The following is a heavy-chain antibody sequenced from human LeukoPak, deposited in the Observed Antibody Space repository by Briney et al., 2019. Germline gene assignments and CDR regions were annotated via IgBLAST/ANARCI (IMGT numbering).Heavy chain of an antibody. CDR1: GYTFTSYA. V-gene: IGHV7-4-1*02. Sequence: ASVKVSCKASGYTFTSYAMNWVRQAPGQGLEWMGWINTNTGNPTYAQGFTGRFVFSLDTSVSTAYLQISSLKAEDTAVYYCAREEHDYGDPESLDYWGQGTPVTVSS. J-gene: IGHJ4*02. CDR3: AREEHDYGDPESLDY. CDR2: INTNTGNP. D-gene: IGHD4-17*01.